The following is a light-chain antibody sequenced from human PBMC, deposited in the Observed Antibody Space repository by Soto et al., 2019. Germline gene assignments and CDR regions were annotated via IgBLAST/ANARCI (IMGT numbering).Light chain of an antibody. V-gene: IGKV3D-15*01. CDR3: QYYDDWLRLT. Sequence: EIVMTQSPATLSVSPGERATLSCRASQSVNIYLAWYQQKPGQAPRLLILGASSRATGIPARFSGSGSGTEFNLTISSLQSEDFAVYFCQYYDDWLRLTFGGGTKVEIK. J-gene: IGKJ4*01. CDR1: QSVNIY. CDR2: GAS.